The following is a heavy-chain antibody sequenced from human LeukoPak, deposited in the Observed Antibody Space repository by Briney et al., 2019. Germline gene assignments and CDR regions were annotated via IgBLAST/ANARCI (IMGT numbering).Heavy chain of an antibody. CDR1: GFTFSNAW. Sequence: GGSLRLSCAASGFTFSNAWMSWVRQAPGKGLEWVGRIKSKTDGGTTDYAAPVKGRFTISRDDSKNTLYLQTNSLKTEDTAVYYCTTLSRYDSGQGCMDVWGKGTTVTVSS. V-gene: IGHV3-15*01. J-gene: IGHJ6*04. CDR2: IKSKTDGGTT. CDR3: TTLSRYDSGQGCMDV. D-gene: IGHD3-10*01.